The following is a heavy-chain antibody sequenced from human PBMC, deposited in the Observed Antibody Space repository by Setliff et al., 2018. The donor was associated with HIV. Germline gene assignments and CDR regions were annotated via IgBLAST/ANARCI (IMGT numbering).Heavy chain of an antibody. D-gene: IGHD3-10*01. Sequence: SVKVSCKASGFTFTSSAMQWVRQARGQRLEWIGWIVVGSGNTNYAQKFQERVTITRDMSTSTAYMELSSLRSEDTAVYYCARNYYGSGSYSFFGSWGQGTLVTVSS. CDR3: ARNYYGSGSYSFFGS. CDR2: IVVGSGNT. CDR1: GFTFTSSA. J-gene: IGHJ4*02. V-gene: IGHV1-58*02.